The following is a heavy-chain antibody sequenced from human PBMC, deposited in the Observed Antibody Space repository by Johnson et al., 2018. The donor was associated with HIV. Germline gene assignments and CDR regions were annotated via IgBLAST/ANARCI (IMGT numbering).Heavy chain of an antibody. V-gene: IGHV3-30-3*02. CDR3: ASWGVGSSWNHDAFDI. CDR1: GFTFSSYA. D-gene: IGHD6-13*01. CDR2: ISYDGSNK. Sequence: QVHLVESGGGVVQPGTSLRLSCAASGFTFSSYAMHWVRQAPGKGLEWVAVISYDGSNKYYADSVKGRFTISRDNSKNTLYLQMNSLRAEDTAVYYCASWGVGSSWNHDAFDIWGQGTMVTVSS. J-gene: IGHJ3*02.